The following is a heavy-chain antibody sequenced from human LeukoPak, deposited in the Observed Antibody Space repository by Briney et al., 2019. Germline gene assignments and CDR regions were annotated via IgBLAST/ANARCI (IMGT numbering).Heavy chain of an antibody. CDR1: GFTFSSYW. V-gene: IGHV4-38-2*01. CDR3: ARVPGVFYDTLTGYGSGWFDP. J-gene: IGHJ5*02. CDR2: VYHSGST. Sequence: GSLRLSCAASGFTFSSYWMSWVRQPPGKRLEWIGTVYHSGSTYYNPSLRSRAAISVDTSRNQFSLRLRSMTAADTAVYYCARVPGVFYDTLTGYGSGWFDPWGQGTLVTVPS. D-gene: IGHD3-9*01.